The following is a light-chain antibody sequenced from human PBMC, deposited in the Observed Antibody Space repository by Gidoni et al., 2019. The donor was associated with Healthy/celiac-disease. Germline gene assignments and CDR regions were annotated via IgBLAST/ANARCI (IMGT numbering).Light chain of an antibody. V-gene: IGKV3-11*01. CDR3: QQRSNWPLT. Sequence: EIVLTQSPATLSLSPGERATLSCRASQSVSSYLAWYQQKPGPAPRLLIYDASNRATGIPARFSGSGSGTDFTLTISSLEPEDFAVYYCQQRSNWPLTFGRRDQGGDQT. CDR2: DAS. J-gene: IGKJ4*01. CDR1: QSVSSY.